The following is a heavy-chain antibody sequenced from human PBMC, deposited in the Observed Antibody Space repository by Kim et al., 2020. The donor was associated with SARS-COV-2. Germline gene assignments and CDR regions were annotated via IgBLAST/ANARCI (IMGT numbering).Heavy chain of an antibody. Sequence: YPCDSGTRYSPAFQGEVTISADKSISTAYLQWGSLKASDTAMYYCARIGDYWGQGTLVTVSS. D-gene: IGHD2-15*01. J-gene: IGHJ4*02. CDR2: YPCDSGT. V-gene: IGHV5-51*06. CDR3: ARIGDY.